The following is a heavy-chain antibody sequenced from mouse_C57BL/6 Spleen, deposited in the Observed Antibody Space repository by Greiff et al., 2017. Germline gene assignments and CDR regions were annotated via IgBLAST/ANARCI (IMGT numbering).Heavy chain of an antibody. CDR3: ARDRDGSYFDY. V-gene: IGHV3-6*01. Sequence: EVQVVESGPGLVKPSQSLSLTCSVTGYSITSGYYWNWIRQFPGNKLEWMGYISYDGSNNYNPSLKNRISITRDTSKNQFFLKLNSVTTEDTATYYCARDRDGSYFDYWGQGTTLTVSS. J-gene: IGHJ2*01. D-gene: IGHD2-3*01. CDR2: ISYDGSN. CDR1: GYSITSGYY.